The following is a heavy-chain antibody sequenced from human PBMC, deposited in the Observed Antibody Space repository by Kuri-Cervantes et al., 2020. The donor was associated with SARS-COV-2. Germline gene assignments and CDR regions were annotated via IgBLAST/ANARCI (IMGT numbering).Heavy chain of an antibody. J-gene: IGHJ5*02. Sequence: GGSLRLSCAASGFTFSSYGMHWVRQAPGKGLEWVAVIRYDGSNKYYADSVKGRFTISRDNSKNTLYLQMNSLRAEDTAVYYCAKGGYCSSTSCSPRWFDPWGQGTLVTVSS. CDR2: IRYDGSNK. CDR3: AKGGYCSSTSCSPRWFDP. CDR1: GFTFSSYG. D-gene: IGHD2-2*01. V-gene: IGHV3-30*02.